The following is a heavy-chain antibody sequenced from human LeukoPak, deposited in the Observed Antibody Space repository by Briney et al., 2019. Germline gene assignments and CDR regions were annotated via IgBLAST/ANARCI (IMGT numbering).Heavy chain of an antibody. CDR1: GGSISSSSYY. CDR3: ARDRQPRPARFDY. V-gene: IGHV4-39*07. D-gene: IGHD6-6*01. J-gene: IGHJ4*02. Sequence: SETLSLTCTVSGGSISSSSYYWGWIRQPPGKGLEWIGSIYYSGSTYYNPSLKSRVTISVDTSKNQFSLKLSSVTAADTAVYYCARDRQPRPARFDYWGQGTLVTVSS. CDR2: IYYSGST.